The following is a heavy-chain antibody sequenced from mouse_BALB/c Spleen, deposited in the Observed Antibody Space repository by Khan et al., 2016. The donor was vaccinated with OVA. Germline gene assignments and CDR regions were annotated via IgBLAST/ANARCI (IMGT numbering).Heavy chain of an antibody. CDR1: GYTFTNYG. J-gene: IGHJ4*01. D-gene: IGHD1-2*01. CDR2: INTYTGEP. V-gene: IGHV9-3-1*01. Sequence: QIQLVQSGPELKKPGETVKISCKASGYTFTNYGMNWVKQAPGKGLKWMGWINTYTGEPTYADDFKGRFAFSLETSASTAYLQINNLKNEDTATXFCAREDGYLYAMDYWGQGTSVTVSS. CDR3: AREDGYLYAMDY.